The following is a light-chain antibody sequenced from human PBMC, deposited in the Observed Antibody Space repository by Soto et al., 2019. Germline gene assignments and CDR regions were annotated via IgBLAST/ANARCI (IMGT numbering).Light chain of an antibody. CDR3: QQCDTSNSII. CDR1: QSVDNNY. Sequence: LVLTQSPGTVSLSAGERATLSCRASQSVDNNYLAWYQQRPGQAPRLLIYAASVRANGIPARFSGSGSGKDFTLTIDRLEPEDFAVYYCQQCDTSNSIIFGQGTRLEIK. V-gene: IGKV3-20*01. J-gene: IGKJ5*01. CDR2: AAS.